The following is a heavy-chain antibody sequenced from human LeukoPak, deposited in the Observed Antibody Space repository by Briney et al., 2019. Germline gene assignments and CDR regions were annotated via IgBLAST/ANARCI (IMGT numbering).Heavy chain of an antibody. J-gene: IGHJ6*02. CDR2: INQDGSEK. D-gene: IGHD2-21*01. Sequence: GGSLRLSCAASGFTFSSYWMSWVRQAPGQGREWVANINQDGSEKHYIDSVKGRFTISRDNAKNSLYLEMNSLRAEDTAVYYCARYCGGDCYGLDVWGQGTAVTVSS. V-gene: IGHV3-7*01. CDR1: GFTFSSYW. CDR3: ARYCGGDCYGLDV.